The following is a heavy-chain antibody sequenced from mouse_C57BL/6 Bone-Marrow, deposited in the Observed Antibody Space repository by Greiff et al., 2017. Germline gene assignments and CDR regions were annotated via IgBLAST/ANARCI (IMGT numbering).Heavy chain of an antibody. CDR1: GYTFTSYW. J-gene: IGHJ2*01. V-gene: IGHV1-64*01. Sequence: QVQLQQPGAELVKPGASVKLSCKASGYTFTSYWMHWVKQRPGQGLEWIGMIHPNSGSTNYNEKFKSKATLTVDKSSSTAYMQLSSLTSEDSAVYYCARRVPTVVRFDYWGQGTTLTVSS. CDR3: ARRVPTVVRFDY. D-gene: IGHD1-1*01. CDR2: IHPNSGST.